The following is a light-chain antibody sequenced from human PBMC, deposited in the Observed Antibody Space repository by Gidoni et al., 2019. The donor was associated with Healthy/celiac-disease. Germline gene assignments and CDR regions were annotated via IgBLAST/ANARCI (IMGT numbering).Light chain of an antibody. CDR1: QDIRNY. V-gene: IGKV1-33*01. J-gene: IGKJ2*01. Sequence: DIQMTQSPSSLSASVGDRVTITCQASQDIRNYLNWYQQKPVNAPKLLIYDASNLETGVPSRFSGSGSGTDFTVTISSLQPDDIATYYCQQYDNLRYTFXQXTKLEIK. CDR3: QQYDNLRYT. CDR2: DAS.